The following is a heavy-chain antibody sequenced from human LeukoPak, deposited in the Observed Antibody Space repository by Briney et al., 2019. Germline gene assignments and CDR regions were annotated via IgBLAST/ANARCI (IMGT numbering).Heavy chain of an antibody. CDR2: INHSGST. D-gene: IGHD3-16*01. J-gene: IGHJ5*02. CDR3: ARKRTVITIGYWFDP. Sequence: PETLSLTCAVYGGSFSGYYWSWIRQPPGKGLEWIGEINHSGSTNYNPSLKSRVTISVDTSKNQFSLKLSSVTAADTAVYYCARKRTVITIGYWFDPWGQGTLVTVSS. CDR1: GGSFSGYY. V-gene: IGHV4-34*01.